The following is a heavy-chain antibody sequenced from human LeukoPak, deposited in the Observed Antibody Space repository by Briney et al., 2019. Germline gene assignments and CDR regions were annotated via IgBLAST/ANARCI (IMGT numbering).Heavy chain of an antibody. Sequence: GGSLRLSCAASGFTFSSYAMSWVRQAPGKGLEWASAISGSGGSTYYADSVKGRFTISRDNSKNTLYLQMNSLRAEDTAVYYCAKTAPSIAVASTETNWFDPWGQGTLVTVSS. J-gene: IGHJ5*02. CDR3: AKTAPSIAVASTETNWFDP. V-gene: IGHV3-23*01. CDR1: GFTFSSYA. CDR2: ISGSGGST. D-gene: IGHD6-19*01.